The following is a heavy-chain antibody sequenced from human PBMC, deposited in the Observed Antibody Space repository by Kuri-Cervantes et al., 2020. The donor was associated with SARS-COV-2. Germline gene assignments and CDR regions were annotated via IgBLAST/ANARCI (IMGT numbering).Heavy chain of an antibody. D-gene: IGHD3-22*01. Sequence: ASVKVSCKASGYTFTGYYMNWVRQAPGQGLEWMGWINPNSGGTNYAQKFQGWVTMTRDTSISTAYMELSRLRSDDTAVYYCARDLDSSGYGYYYYGMDVWGQGTTVTDSS. J-gene: IGHJ6*02. CDR2: INPNSGGT. V-gene: IGHV1-2*04. CDR1: GYTFTGYY. CDR3: ARDLDSSGYGYYYYGMDV.